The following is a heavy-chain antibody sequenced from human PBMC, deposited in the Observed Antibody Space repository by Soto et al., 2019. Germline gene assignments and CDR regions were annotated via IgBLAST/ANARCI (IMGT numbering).Heavy chain of an antibody. D-gene: IGHD3-10*01. Sequence: QVQLQQWGAGLLKPSETLSLTCAVYGGSFSGYYWSWIRQPPGKGLEWIGEINHSGSTNYNPSLKSRVTISVDTSKYQFSLKLSSVAAADTAVYYCARDWFGESDIWGQGTMVTVSS. CDR1: GGSFSGYY. J-gene: IGHJ3*02. CDR3: ARDWFGESDI. CDR2: INHSGST. V-gene: IGHV4-34*01.